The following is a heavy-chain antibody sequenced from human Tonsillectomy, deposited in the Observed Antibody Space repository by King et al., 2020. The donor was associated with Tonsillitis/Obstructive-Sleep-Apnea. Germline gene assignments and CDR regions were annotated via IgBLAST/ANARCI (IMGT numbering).Heavy chain of an antibody. D-gene: IGHD3-22*01. J-gene: IGHJ6*03. CDR1: GFTFSSYG. CDR3: AKEQYYYDSSSTDYMDV. V-gene: IGHV3-30*18. Sequence: VQLVESGGGVVQPGRSLRVSCAASGFTFSSYGMHWVRQTPGKGLEWVAVISDDGSYKYYADSVKGRFTISRDNSKNRLYLQMKSLRAEDTAVYYCAKEQYYYDSSSTDYMDVWGKGTTVTVSS. CDR2: ISDDGSYK.